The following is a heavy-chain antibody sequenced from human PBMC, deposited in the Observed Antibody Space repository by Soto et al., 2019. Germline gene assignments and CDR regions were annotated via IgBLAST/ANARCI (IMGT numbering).Heavy chain of an antibody. V-gene: IGHV1-69*02. CDR2: IIPVLDVE. Sequence: QVQLVQSGAEVKKPGSSVKVSCKASGGSFTSFIVTWVRQAPGQGLEWMGRIIPVLDVEYYAQKFQGRLTITADKPTSTADMELRSRSSEDTAVYYCAKSPHPGSATPSRYGMDVWGLWTAVTVSS. D-gene: IGHD2-15*01. J-gene: IGHJ6*01. CDR1: GGSFTSFI. CDR3: AKSPHPGSATPSRYGMDV.